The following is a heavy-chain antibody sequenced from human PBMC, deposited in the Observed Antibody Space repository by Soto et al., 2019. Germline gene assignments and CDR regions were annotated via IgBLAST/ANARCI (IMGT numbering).Heavy chain of an antibody. CDR2: IWYDGSNK. V-gene: IGHV3-33*01. Sequence: LSLSCAASGFPFRSYGMHWVRQAPGKGLEWVAVIWYDGSNKYYADSVKGRSTISRDNSKNTLYLQMNSLRAEDTAVYYCALDVYADPQTYIVVLGQGTTITV. CDR3: ALDVYADPQTYIVV. D-gene: IGHD4-17*01. J-gene: IGHJ6*02. CDR1: GFPFRSYG.